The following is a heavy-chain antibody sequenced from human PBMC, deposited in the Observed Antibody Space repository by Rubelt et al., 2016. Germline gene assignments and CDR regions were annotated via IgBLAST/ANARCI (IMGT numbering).Heavy chain of an antibody. V-gene: IGHV3-72*01. CDR1: GFTFSNAW. CDR3: VKSGATWNDHYYYHLDV. Sequence: EVQLVESGGGLVKPGGSLRLSCEASGFTFSNAWMSWVRQAPGRGLEWVGRSRDRLNSYRPEYLASVKDRITISRDVSRNLMFLQMNDLTSKEPAVYFRVKSGATWNDHYYYHLDVWGQGTTVTVSS. J-gene: IGHJ6*02. CDR2: SRDRLNSYRP. D-gene: IGHD1-1*01.